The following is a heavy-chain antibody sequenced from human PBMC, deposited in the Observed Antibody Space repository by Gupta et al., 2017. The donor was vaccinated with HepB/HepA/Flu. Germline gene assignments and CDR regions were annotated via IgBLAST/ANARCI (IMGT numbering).Heavy chain of an antibody. D-gene: IGHD3-16*01. Sequence: VHVVESGGGLVQHGGSLTLSCATSGLTFSRSWLSWVRQAPGKGLDCVANIRYDGSASYYVASVKGRFTISRYNAKNSLYLEMNSLRKEDTALYYCATWGSGYWGQGTQVIDSS. CDR2: IRYDGSAS. CDR1: GLTFSRSW. V-gene: IGHV3-7*01. CDR3: ATWGSGY. J-gene: IGHJ4*02.